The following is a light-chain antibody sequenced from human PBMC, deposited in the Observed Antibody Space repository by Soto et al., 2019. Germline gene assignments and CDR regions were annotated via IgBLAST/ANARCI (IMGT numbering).Light chain of an antibody. CDR3: CSYAGNITLV. J-gene: IGLJ3*02. CDR1: TSYTGSYNL. CDR2: EGH. Sequence: QSALTQPASVSESPGQSITISCAVTTSYTGSYNLVSWYQLLPDKAPKLIIYEGHKRPSGVSTRFSGSRSGNTASLTISGLQVEDEADYFCCSYAGNITLVFGGGTQLTVL. V-gene: IGLV2-23*01.